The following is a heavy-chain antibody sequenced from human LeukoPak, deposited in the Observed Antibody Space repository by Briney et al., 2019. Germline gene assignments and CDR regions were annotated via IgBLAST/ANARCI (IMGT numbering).Heavy chain of an antibody. CDR2: VNWNGGST. CDR3: ARDHRGTPSQG. V-gene: IGHV3-20*04. J-gene: IGHJ4*02. Sequence: RAGGSLRLSCAASGFTFDDYGMNWVRQAPGKGLEWVSGVNWNGGSTGYADSVKGRFTISRDNAKNSLYLQMNSLRAEDTALYYCARDHRGTPSQGWGQGTLVTVSS. CDR1: GFTFDDYG.